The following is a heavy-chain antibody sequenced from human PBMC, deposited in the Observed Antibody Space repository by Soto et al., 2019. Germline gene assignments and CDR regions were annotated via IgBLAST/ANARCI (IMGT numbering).Heavy chain of an antibody. Sequence: SSETLSLTCTVSGGSISSGGYYWSWIRQHPGKGLEWIGYIYYSGSTYYNPSLKSRVTISVDTSKNQFSLKLSSVTAADTAVYYCARDAVGKRGSSYYNWFDPWGQGTLVTVSS. D-gene: IGHD6-13*01. CDR3: ARDAVGKRGSSYYNWFDP. V-gene: IGHV4-31*03. CDR2: IYYSGST. J-gene: IGHJ5*02. CDR1: GGSISSGGYY.